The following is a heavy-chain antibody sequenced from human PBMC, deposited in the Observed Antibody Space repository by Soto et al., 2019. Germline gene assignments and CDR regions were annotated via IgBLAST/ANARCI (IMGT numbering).Heavy chain of an antibody. D-gene: IGHD6-13*01. CDR3: AREPYSSSWCDY. J-gene: IGHJ4*02. CDR2: IYYSGST. CDR1: GGSISSGGYY. V-gene: IGHV4-31*03. Sequence: SETLSLTCTVSGGSISSGGYYWSWIRQHPGKGLEWIGYIYYSGSTYYNPSLKSRVTISVDTSKNQFSLKLSSVTAADTAVYSCAREPYSSSWCDYWGQGTLVTVSS.